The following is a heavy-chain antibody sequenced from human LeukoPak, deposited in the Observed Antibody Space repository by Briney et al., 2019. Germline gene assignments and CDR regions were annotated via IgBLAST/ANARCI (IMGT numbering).Heavy chain of an antibody. J-gene: IGHJ4*02. D-gene: IGHD3-9*01. CDR3: AKVERYFDWLPVDY. CDR1: GFTFDDYA. Sequence: PGGTLRLSCAASGFTFDDYAMHWVRQAPGKGLEWVSLISGDGGSTYYADSVKGRFTISRDNSKNSLYLQMSSLRTEDTALYYCAKVERYFDWLPVDYWGQGTLITVSS. CDR2: ISGDGGST. V-gene: IGHV3-43*02.